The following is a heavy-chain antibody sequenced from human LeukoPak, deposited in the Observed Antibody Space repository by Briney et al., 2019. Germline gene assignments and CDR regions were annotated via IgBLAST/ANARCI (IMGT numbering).Heavy chain of an antibody. CDR2: ISYDGRNK. D-gene: IGHD1-26*01. V-gene: IGHV3-33*01. CDR1: AFVFSNCA. Sequence: GRSLRLSCAASAFVFSNCAMHWVRQAPGKGLEWVAVISYDGRNKYYADSVKGRFTISRDNSKNTLYVQMNSLRSEDTAMYYCARELIVGGNSWGAFDIWGQGTMVTVSS. CDR3: ARELIVGGNSWGAFDI. J-gene: IGHJ3*02.